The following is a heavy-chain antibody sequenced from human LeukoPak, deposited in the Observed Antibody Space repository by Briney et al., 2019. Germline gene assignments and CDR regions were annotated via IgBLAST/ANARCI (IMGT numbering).Heavy chain of an antibody. CDR2: ISAYNGNT. CDR3: ARDPGIAAAGEGIDY. CDR1: SYTFTSYG. V-gene: IGHV1-18*01. Sequence: ASLKVSCKASSYTFTSYGISWVRQAPGQGLEWMGCISAYNGNTNYAQKHQGRVTMTTDTSTSTAYMQMRSLRSDDTAVYYCARDPGIAAAGEGIDYWGQRTLVTISS. J-gene: IGHJ4*02. D-gene: IGHD6-13*01.